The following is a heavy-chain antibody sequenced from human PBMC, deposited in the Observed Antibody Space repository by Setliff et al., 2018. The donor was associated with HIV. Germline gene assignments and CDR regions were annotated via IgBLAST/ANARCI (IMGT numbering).Heavy chain of an antibody. Sequence: SETLSLTCALSGDSVTSSSWWSWVRQPPGKGLEWIGEIYRSGSTNYNPSLKSRVTISLDKSKNQFSLKVNSVTAADTAVYYCTRRDNSVSGYYTDHAFDIWGQGTLVTGSS. D-gene: IGHD3-22*01. CDR2: IYRSGST. CDR1: GDSVTSSSW. V-gene: IGHV4-4*02. J-gene: IGHJ3*02. CDR3: TRRDNSVSGYYTDHAFDI.